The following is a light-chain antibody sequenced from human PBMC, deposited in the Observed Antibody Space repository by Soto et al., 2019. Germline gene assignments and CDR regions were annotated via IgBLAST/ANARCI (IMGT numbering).Light chain of an antibody. CDR1: SSDVGGYNY. CDR3: SSYTSSSTLVV. J-gene: IGLJ2*01. CDR2: DVS. V-gene: IGLV2-14*01. Sequence: QPASVSGSPGQSITISCTGTSSDVGGYNYVSWYQQHPGKAPKLMIYDVSNRPSGASNRFSGSKSGNTASLTISGLQAEDEADYYCSSYTSSSTLVVFGGGTKLTVL.